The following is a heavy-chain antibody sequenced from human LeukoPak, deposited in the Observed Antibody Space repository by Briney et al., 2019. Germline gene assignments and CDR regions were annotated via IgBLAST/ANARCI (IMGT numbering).Heavy chain of an antibody. J-gene: IGHJ4*02. CDR2: ISPYNGNT. D-gene: IGHD6-13*01. CDR3: ARELSSSWCDY. CDR1: GYTFTYYG. Sequence: ASVKDSCKASGYTFTYYGISWVGQAPGQGLEWMGWISPYNGNTNYAQNLQGRVTMTTDTSTSTAYMELRSLRSDDTVVYYCARELSSSWCDYWGQGTLVTVSS. V-gene: IGHV1-18*01.